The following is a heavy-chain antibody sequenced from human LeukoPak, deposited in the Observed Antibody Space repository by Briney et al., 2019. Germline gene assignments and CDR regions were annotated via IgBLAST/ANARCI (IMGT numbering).Heavy chain of an antibody. CDR2: VYYSGRT. Sequence: SETLSLTCAVSGDSVSSDSYYWHWIRRSPGKGLEWVGFVYYSGRTKYNPPLKSRVAMSIDTSKNQVSLRLRSVTAADTAMYFCVREASTSYYDSSGYYRQTETFDVWGLGTMVTVSS. CDR1: GDSVSSDSYY. J-gene: IGHJ3*01. CDR3: VREASTSYYDSSGYYRQTETFDV. D-gene: IGHD3-22*01. V-gene: IGHV4-61*01.